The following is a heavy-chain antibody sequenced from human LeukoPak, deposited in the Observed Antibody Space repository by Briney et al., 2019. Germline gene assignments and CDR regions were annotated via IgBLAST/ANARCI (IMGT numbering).Heavy chain of an antibody. Sequence: ASVKVSCRVSGYTLARLSMHWVRQAPGKGLEWMGGFDPEDGETIYAQKFQGRVTMTEDTSTDTAYMELSSLRAEDTAVYYCAAGYCSSTSCYTPYWYFDLWGRGTLVTVSS. J-gene: IGHJ2*01. V-gene: IGHV1-24*01. CDR2: FDPEDGET. CDR1: GYTLARLS. D-gene: IGHD2-2*02. CDR3: AAGYCSSTSCYTPYWYFDL.